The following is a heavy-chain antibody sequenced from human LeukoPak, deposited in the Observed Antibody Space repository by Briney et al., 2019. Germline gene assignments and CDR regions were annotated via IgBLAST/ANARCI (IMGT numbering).Heavy chain of an antibody. D-gene: IGHD1-20*01. CDR1: GYSFTGYS. CDR2: INPNSGGT. J-gene: IGHJ4*02. V-gene: IGHV1-2*02. Sequence: ASVKVSCKASGYSFTGYSMHWVRQAPGQGLEWMGWINPNSGGTKFAQKFQGRVTMTRDTSTSTAYMEVSRLRSDDTAVYYCATQNNSYSDYWGQGTLVTVSS. CDR3: ATQNNSYSDY.